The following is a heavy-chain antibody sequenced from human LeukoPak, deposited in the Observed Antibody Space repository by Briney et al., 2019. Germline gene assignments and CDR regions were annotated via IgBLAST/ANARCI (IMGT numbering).Heavy chain of an antibody. CDR1: GFTFSRYA. CDR3: AKSSNYYVTTGRFDP. J-gene: IGHJ5*02. D-gene: IGHD3-10*02. Sequence: GGSLRLSCAASGFTFSRYAVTWVRQAPGKGLEWVSAISGSGGTTSYADSVKGRFTISRDNSKRTLYLQMSSLRAEDTAVYYCAKSSNYYVTTGRFDPWGQGTLVTVSS. V-gene: IGHV3-23*01. CDR2: ISGSGGTT.